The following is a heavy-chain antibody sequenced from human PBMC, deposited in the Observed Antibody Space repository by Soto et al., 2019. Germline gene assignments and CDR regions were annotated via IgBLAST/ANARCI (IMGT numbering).Heavy chain of an antibody. D-gene: IGHD6-25*01. CDR2: ISFDGANT. V-gene: IGHV3-30-3*01. CDR3: ARDGYNRGGFDY. CDR1: GFTFSSYN. J-gene: IGHJ4*02. Sequence: GGSLRLSCVVSGFTFSSYNMHWVRQAPGEGLEWVAVISFDGANTFYADSVKGRFTISRDISRDTLYLQMSRQRVEDTAVYYCARDGYNRGGFDYWGQGTLVTVSS.